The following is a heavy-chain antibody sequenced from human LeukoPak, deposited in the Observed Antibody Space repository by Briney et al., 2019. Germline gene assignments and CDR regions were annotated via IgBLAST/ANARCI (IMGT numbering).Heavy chain of an antibody. CDR2: INNSGRT. CDR3: ARHPYGSGRYSETHYHSYYGMDV. Sequence: SETLSLTCAVYGGAFSGYYWSWIRQPPGKGLEWIGEINNSGRTNHNPSLRSRVTISVDRSKNQVSLKVSPVIAADTAVYFCARHPYGSGRYSETHYHSYYGMDVWGQGTTVTVSS. CDR1: GGAFSGYY. J-gene: IGHJ6*02. V-gene: IGHV4-34*01. D-gene: IGHD3-10*01.